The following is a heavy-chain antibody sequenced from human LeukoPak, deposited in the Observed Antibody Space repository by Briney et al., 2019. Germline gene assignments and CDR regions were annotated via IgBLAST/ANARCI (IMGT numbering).Heavy chain of an antibody. CDR1: GFTFSDYN. V-gene: IGHV3-11*04. CDR2: ISRSGSTK. Sequence: PGGSLRLSCAASGFTFSDYNMRWIRQAPGKGLEWVSSISRSGSTKYYADSVKGRFTISRDNAKNTLYLQMNSLRAEDTAVYYCARDPTYYYYMDVWGKGTTVTVSS. CDR3: ARDPTYYYYMDV. J-gene: IGHJ6*03.